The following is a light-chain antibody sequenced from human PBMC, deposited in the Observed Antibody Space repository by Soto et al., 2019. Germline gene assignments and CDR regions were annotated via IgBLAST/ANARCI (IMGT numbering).Light chain of an antibody. CDR2: VAS. Sequence: EIVMTQSPATLSVSPGERATLSCRASQSVHSNLAWYQQKPGQAPRLLIYVASTRATGVPARFSGSGSETEFTLTISSLQSEDFAVYYCQQYSRWPLTFGGGTKVEIK. V-gene: IGKV3-15*01. CDR3: QQYSRWPLT. J-gene: IGKJ4*01. CDR1: QSVHSN.